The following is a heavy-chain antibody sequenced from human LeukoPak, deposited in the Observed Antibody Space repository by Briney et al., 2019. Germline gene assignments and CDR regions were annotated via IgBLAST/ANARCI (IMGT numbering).Heavy chain of an antibody. V-gene: IGHV1-8*01. Sequence: ASVKVSCKASGYTFTSYDINWVRQATGQGLEWMGWMNPNSGYTGYAQKFQGKVTMTRNTSISTAYMELSSLRSEDTAVYYCAILGYCSSTSCYPDGYWGQGTLVTVSS. CDR1: GYTFTSYD. CDR2: MNPNSGYT. J-gene: IGHJ4*02. CDR3: AILGYCSSTSCYPDGY. D-gene: IGHD2-2*01.